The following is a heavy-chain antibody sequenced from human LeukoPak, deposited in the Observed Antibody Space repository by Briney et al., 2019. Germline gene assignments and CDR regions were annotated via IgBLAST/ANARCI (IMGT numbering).Heavy chain of an antibody. CDR3: ARHSGSGWQALGY. Sequence: MGLTSYNVNTNYAQKFQDRVTMTTDTSTTTAYMELRSLESDDTAVYYCARHSGSGWQALGYWGQGTLVTVSS. CDR2: TSYNVNT. J-gene: IGHJ4*02. D-gene: IGHD6-19*01. V-gene: IGHV1-18*01.